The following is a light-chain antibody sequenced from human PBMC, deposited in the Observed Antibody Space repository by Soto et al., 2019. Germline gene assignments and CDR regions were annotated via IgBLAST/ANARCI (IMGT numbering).Light chain of an antibody. CDR2: GNS. V-gene: IGLV1-40*01. J-gene: IGLJ2*01. CDR1: SSNIGAGYD. CDR3: QSYDSSLSGYV. Sequence: QSVLTQPPEVSGAPGQRVTISCTGSSSNIGAGYDVHWYQQLPGTAPKLLIYGNSNRPSGVPDRFSGSKSGTSASLAITGLQAEDEADYYCQSYDSSLSGYVFGGGTQLTVL.